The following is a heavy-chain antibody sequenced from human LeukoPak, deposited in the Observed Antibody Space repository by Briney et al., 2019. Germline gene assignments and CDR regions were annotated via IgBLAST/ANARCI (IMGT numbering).Heavy chain of an antibody. CDR3: ARGLFLRYYDFWSGYDSTRSYYFDY. D-gene: IGHD3-3*01. J-gene: IGHJ4*02. Sequence: KSSETPSLTCAVYGGSFSGYYWSWIRQPPGKGLEWIGEINHSGSTNYNPSLKSRVTISVDTSKNQFSLKLSSVTAADTAVYYCARGLFLRYYDFWSGYDSTRSYYFDYWGQGTLVTVSS. V-gene: IGHV4-34*01. CDR1: GGSFSGYY. CDR2: INHSGST.